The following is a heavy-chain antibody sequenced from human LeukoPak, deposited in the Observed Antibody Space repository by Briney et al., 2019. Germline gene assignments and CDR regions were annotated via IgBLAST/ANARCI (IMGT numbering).Heavy chain of an antibody. D-gene: IGHD5-12*01. CDR1: GFTFSSYA. CDR2: IKQDGSEK. V-gene: IGHV3-7*01. Sequence: GGSLRLSCAASGFTFSSYAMSWVRQAPGKGLEWVANIKQDGSEKYYVDSVKGRFTISRDNAKNSLYLQMDSLRAEDTAVYYCARDSADIVATFDYWGQGTLVTVSS. CDR3: ARDSADIVATFDY. J-gene: IGHJ4*02.